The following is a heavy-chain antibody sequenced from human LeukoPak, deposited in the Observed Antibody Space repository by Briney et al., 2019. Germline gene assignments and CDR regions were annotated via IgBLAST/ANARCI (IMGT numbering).Heavy chain of an antibody. D-gene: IGHD2-15*01. CDR3: ARDSCYGVGYFDY. J-gene: IGHJ4*02. V-gene: IGHV3-23*01. CDR1: GFTFSSYA. Sequence: GGSLRLSCAASGFTFSSYAMSWVRQAPGKGLEWVSVISGSGGSTYYADSVKGRFTISRDNSKNTLYLQMNSLRAEDTAVYYCARDSCYGVGYFDYWGQGTLVTVSS. CDR2: ISGSGGST.